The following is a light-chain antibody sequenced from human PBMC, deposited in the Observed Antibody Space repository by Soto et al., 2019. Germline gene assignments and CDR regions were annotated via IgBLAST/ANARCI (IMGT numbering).Light chain of an antibody. CDR1: QSLSSSY. V-gene: IGKV3-20*01. Sequence: EIVLTKSPGTLSLSQGEIATLSCRASQSLSSSYLVWYQQKPDQAPRLLIYGASSRATGIPDRFSGSGSGTDFTLTISRLEPGDFAVHYCQQYNNWPWTFGRGTKVDIK. J-gene: IGKJ1*01. CDR3: QQYNNWPWT. CDR2: GAS.